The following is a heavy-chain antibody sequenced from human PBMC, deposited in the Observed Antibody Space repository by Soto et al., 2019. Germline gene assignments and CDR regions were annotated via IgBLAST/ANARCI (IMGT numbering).Heavy chain of an antibody. CDR2: IDSDGSTT. J-gene: IGHJ6*02. V-gene: IGHV3-74*01. CDR3: AGPGNSNGGPGVDV. CDR1: GFTFSVYW. Sequence: EVQLVESGGGLVQPGGSLRLSCAASGFTFSVYWMHWVRQAPGKGLVWVSRIDSDGSTTSYADSVKGRFTISRDNAKSTPYLQMNGLGAEDSAVYYCAGPGNSNGGPGVDVWGQGTTVTVSS. D-gene: IGHD4-4*01.